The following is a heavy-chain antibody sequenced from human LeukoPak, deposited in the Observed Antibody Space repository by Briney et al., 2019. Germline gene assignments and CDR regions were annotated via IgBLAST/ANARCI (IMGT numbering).Heavy chain of an antibody. V-gene: IGHV4-4*02. CDR3: ARDLLPGYTFDY. D-gene: IGHD6-13*01. CDR1: GGSISSSNW. Sequence: SETLSLTFAVSGGSISSSNWWSWVRQPPGKGLEWIGEIYHSGSTNYNPSLKSRVTISVDKSKNQFSLKLSSVTAADTAVYYCARDLLPGYTFDYWGQGTLVTVSS. CDR2: IYHSGST. J-gene: IGHJ4*02.